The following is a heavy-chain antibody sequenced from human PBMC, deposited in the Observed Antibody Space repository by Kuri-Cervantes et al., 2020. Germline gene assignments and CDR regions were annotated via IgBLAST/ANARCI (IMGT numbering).Heavy chain of an antibody. V-gene: IGHV3-49*03. CDR2: IRSKAYGGTT. J-gene: IGHJ6*03. D-gene: IGHD3-3*01. CDR1: GFTFGDYA. Sequence: GESLKISCTASGFTFGDYAMSWFRQAPGKGLEWVGFIRSKAYGGTTEYAASVKGRFTISRDDSKSIAYLQMNSLKTEDTAVYYCTRGLKRPALQFLEWLSPTYYYYYMDVWGKGTTVTVSS. CDR3: TRGLKRPALQFLEWLSPTYYYYYMDV.